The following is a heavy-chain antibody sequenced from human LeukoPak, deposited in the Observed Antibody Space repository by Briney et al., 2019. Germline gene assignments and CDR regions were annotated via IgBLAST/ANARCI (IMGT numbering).Heavy chain of an antibody. J-gene: IGHJ4*02. CDR3: ARDLSLSIVGATPNDY. CDR2: ISAYNGNT. Sequence: ASVKVSCKASGYTFTSYGISWVRQAPGQGLEWMGWISAYNGNTNYAQKLQGRVTMTTDTSTSTAYMELRSLRSDDTAVYYCARDLSLSIVGATPNDYWGQGTLVTVSS. D-gene: IGHD1-26*01. CDR1: GYTFTSYG. V-gene: IGHV1-18*01.